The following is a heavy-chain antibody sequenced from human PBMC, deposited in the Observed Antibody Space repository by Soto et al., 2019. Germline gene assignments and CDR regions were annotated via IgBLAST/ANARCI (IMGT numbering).Heavy chain of an antibody. CDR1: GGSISSGGYS. CDR2: IYHSGRT. Sequence: SETLSLTCAVSGGSISSGGYSWSWIRQPPGKGLEWIGYIYHSGRTYYNQSLKSRVNISVDRSKNQFSLKLSSVTAADTAVYYCAAGGGLPRYYWGQGTLVTVSS. CDR3: AAGGGLPRYY. V-gene: IGHV4-30-2*01. J-gene: IGHJ4*02. D-gene: IGHD5-12*01.